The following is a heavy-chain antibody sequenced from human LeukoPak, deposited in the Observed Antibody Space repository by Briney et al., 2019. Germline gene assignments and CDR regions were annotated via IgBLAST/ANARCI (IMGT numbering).Heavy chain of an antibody. V-gene: IGHV1-69*13. D-gene: IGHD3-10*01. CDR2: IIPIFGTA. CDR3: ARGGYIGSGILYLSY. Sequence: SVKVSCKASGGTFSSYANSWVRQAPGQGLEWMGGIIPIFGTANYAQKFQGRVTITADESTSTAYMELSSLRSEDTAVYYCARGGYIGSGILYLSYWGQGTLVTVSS. J-gene: IGHJ4*02. CDR1: GGTFSSYA.